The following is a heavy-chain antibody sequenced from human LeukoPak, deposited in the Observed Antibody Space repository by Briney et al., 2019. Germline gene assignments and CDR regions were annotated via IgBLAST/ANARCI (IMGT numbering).Heavy chain of an antibody. CDR1: GGSISSYY. V-gene: IGHV4-59*01. D-gene: IGHD2-2*01. J-gene: IGHJ4*02. Sequence: SETLSLTCTVSGGSISSYYWSWIRQPPGKGLEWIGYIYYSGSTNYNPSLKSRVTISVDTSKNQFSLKLSSVTAADTAVYYCARSGLGYCSSTCCYEIDYWGQGTLVTVSS. CDR2: IYYSGST. CDR3: ARSGLGYCSSTCCYEIDY.